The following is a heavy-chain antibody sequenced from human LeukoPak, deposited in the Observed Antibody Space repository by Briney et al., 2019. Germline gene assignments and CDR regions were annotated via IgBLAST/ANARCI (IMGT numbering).Heavy chain of an antibody. D-gene: IGHD6-13*01. Sequence: SETLSLTCSVSGGSISNNIYYWGWIRQPPGKGLEWIGNIYYSGSTYYNPSLKSRVIISVDTSKNQFSLKMSSVTAADTAVYYCARTGYSSSYYTFRFDYWGQGTLVTVSS. V-gene: IGHV4-39*07. CDR2: IYYSGST. J-gene: IGHJ4*02. CDR1: GGSISNNIYY. CDR3: ARTGYSSSYYTFRFDY.